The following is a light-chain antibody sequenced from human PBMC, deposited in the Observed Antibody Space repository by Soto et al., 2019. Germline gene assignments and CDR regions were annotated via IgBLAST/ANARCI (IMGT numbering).Light chain of an antibody. CDR1: QSVSNY. J-gene: IGKJ1*01. CDR3: HQYGGSPQT. V-gene: IGKV3-20*01. CDR2: GAP. Sequence: EIVLTQSPGTLSLSPGERATLSCRASQSVSNYLAWYQRKPGQAPRLLIYGAPSRATGIPDRFSGSGSGTDFTLTISRLETEDFAVYYCHQYGGSPQTFGQGTKVEIK.